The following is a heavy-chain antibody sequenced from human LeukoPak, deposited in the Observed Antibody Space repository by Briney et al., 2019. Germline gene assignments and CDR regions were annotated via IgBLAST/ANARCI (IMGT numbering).Heavy chain of an antibody. J-gene: IGHJ4*02. CDR3: AKAPNYSGSGSPLFDY. D-gene: IGHD3-10*01. Sequence: ASVKVSCKASGYSSTTYGISWVRQAPGQGLEWMGWISAYNGNTNYAQKLQGRVTMTTDTSTSTAYMELTSLRSDDTAVYYCAKAPNYSGSGSPLFDYWGQGTLVTVSS. CDR1: GYSSTTYG. CDR2: ISAYNGNT. V-gene: IGHV1-18*01.